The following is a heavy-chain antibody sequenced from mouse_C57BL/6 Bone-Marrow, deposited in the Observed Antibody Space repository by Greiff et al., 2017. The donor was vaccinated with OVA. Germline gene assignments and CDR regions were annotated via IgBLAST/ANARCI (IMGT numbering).Heavy chain of an antibody. Sequence: EVQLVESGGGLVQSGRSLRLSCATSGFTFSDFYMEWVRQAPGTGLEWIAASRNKANDYTTEYSASVKGRFIVSRDTSQSILYLQMNALRAEDTAIYDCARDAGYYYAMDYWGQGTSVTVSS. CDR3: ARDAGYYYAMDY. J-gene: IGHJ4*01. CDR1: GFTFSDFY. CDR2: SRNKANDYTT. V-gene: IGHV7-1*01.